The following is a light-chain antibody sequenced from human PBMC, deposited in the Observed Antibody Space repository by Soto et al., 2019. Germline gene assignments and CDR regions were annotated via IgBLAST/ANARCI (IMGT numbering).Light chain of an antibody. CDR3: HQYNTWPPRYT. CDR1: QSISSN. J-gene: IGKJ2*01. Sequence: EIVMTQSPATLSVSPGERATLSCRASQSISSNLAWFQQKPGQAPRLLIYGASTRATGIPARFSGSGSGTDFTLTISSMQSEDFAVYYCHQYNTWPPRYTFGQGTKLEIK. CDR2: GAS. V-gene: IGKV3-15*01.